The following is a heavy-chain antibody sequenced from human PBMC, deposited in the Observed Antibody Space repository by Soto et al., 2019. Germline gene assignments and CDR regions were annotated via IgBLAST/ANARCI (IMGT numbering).Heavy chain of an antibody. J-gene: IGHJ4*02. V-gene: IGHV1-69*18. D-gene: IGHD3-10*01. Sequence: QVQLVQSGAELKKPGSSVKVSCKASGDTFSGYPINWVRQAPGEGLEWMGRIIPVVGTTNDAQRFEGRFTVTAAETTNTAYMELWGLLSEDTAVYYCARDGGFGELKYWGPGTLVTVSS. CDR2: IIPVVGTT. CDR1: GDTFSGYP. CDR3: ARDGGFGELKY.